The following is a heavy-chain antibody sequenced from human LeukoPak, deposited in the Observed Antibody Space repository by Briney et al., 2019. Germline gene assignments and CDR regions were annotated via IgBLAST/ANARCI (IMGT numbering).Heavy chain of an antibody. J-gene: IGHJ5*02. CDR3: ARDRDSSSWDWFDP. D-gene: IGHD6-13*01. V-gene: IGHV4-59*12. Sequence: SETLSLTCTVSGGSISSYYWSWIRQPPGKGLEWIGYIYYSGSTNYNPSLKSRVTISVDTSKNQFSLKLSSVTAADTAVYYCARDRDSSSWDWFDPWGQGTLVTVSS. CDR2: IYYSGST. CDR1: GGSISSYY.